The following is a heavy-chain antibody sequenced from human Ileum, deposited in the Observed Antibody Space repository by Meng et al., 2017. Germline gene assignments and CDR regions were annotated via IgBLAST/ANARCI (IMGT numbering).Heavy chain of an antibody. D-gene: IGHD6-19*01. CDR2: IYYSWST. J-gene: IGHJ5*02. CDR3: ARDGTTAVPGVWFDP. V-gene: IGHV4-39*07. CDR1: YGYITSSYY. Sequence: LPLQESRPGPCNPSATMPLPCSGSYGYITSSYYWGWFSQLTGKGLVCIARIYYSWSTYYNQSLKSRVTISVDTSKTQFSLKVLSVPAADTAVYYCARDGTTAVPGVWFDPWGQGTLVTVSS.